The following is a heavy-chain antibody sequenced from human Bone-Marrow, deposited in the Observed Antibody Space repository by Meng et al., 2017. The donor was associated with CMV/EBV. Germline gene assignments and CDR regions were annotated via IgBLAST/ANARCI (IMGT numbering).Heavy chain of an antibody. V-gene: IGHV1-2*02. CDR1: GYTFTGYY. J-gene: IGHJ4*02. CDR3: ARGEGCSGGSCYSGNDYFVY. D-gene: IGHD2-15*01. CDR2: INPNSGGT. Sequence: ASVKVSCKASGYTFTGYYMHWVRQAPGQGLEWMGWINPNSGGTNYAQKFQGRVTMTRDTSISTAYMELSRLRSDDTAVYYCARGEGCSGGSCYSGNDYFVYWGQGTLVTVSS.